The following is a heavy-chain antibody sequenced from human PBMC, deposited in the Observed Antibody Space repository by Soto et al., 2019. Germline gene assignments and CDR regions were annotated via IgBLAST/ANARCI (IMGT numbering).Heavy chain of an antibody. J-gene: IGHJ4*02. CDR1: GFTFSNYA. Sequence: GGSLRLSCAASGFTFSNYAMHWVRQAPGKGLEWVSGISGRGDKTYFGDSVRGRFTISRDNSNNTVYLQMNSLRAEDTALYYCAKDIGGYLVGPLDSWGQETLVTVSS. CDR2: ISGRGDKT. CDR3: AKDIGGYLVGPLDS. D-gene: IGHD2-21*01. V-gene: IGHV3-23*01.